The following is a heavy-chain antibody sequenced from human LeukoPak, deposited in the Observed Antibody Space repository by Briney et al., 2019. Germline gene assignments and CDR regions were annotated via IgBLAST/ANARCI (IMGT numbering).Heavy chain of an antibody. V-gene: IGHV3-53*01. J-gene: IGHJ4*02. CDR2: IYSGGST. CDR3: ARDAWWNDLRGTDDNDY. Sequence: PGGSLRLSCAASGFTVSSNCMSWVRQAPGKGLEWVSVIYSGGSTYYADSVKGRFTISRDNSKNTLYLQMNSPRAEDTAVYYCARDAWWNDLRGTDDNDYWGQGTLVTVSS. CDR1: GFTVSSNC. D-gene: IGHD1-1*01.